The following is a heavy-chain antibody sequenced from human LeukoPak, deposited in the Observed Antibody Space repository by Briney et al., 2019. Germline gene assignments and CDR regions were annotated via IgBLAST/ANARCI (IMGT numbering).Heavy chain of an antibody. CDR1: GFPFRSLR. D-gene: IGHD3-10*01. V-gene: IGHV3-13*04. Sequence: GSLRLPWSTSGFPFRSLRMDWVRQSTGKGLEWGPAIGTAGDTYYPGSVKGRFTISRENAKNSLYLQMNSLRAGDTAVYYCARSRGTMVRGVLHGMDVWGQGTTVTVSS. J-gene: IGHJ6*02. CDR2: IGTAGDT. CDR3: ARSRGTMVRGVLHGMDV.